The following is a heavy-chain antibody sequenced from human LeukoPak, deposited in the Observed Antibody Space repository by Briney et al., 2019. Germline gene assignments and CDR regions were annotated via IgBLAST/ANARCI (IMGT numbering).Heavy chain of an antibody. D-gene: IGHD3-22*01. CDR3: ARDYNYDSSGYYPFWFDP. Sequence: SETLSLTCTVSGGSISSYYWSWIRQPPGKGLEWIGYIYYSGSTNYNPSLKSRVTISVDTSKNQFSLKLSSVTAADTAVYYCARDYNYDSSGYYPFWFDPWGQGTLVTVSS. CDR1: GGSISSYY. CDR2: IYYSGST. J-gene: IGHJ5*02. V-gene: IGHV4-59*01.